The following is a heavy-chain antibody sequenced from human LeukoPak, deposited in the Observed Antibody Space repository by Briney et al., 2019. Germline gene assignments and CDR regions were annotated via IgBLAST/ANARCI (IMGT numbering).Heavy chain of an antibody. CDR2: ISGSGGST. CDR3: AKLHEYSYGTYYFDY. D-gene: IGHD5-18*01. Sequence: GGSLRLSCAASGFTFSSYAMSWVRQAPGKGLEWVSAISGSGGSTYYADSVKGRFTISRDNSKNTLYLQMNSLRAEDTAVYYCAKLHEYSYGTYYFDYWGQGTLVTVSS. V-gene: IGHV3-23*01. CDR1: GFTFSSYA. J-gene: IGHJ4*02.